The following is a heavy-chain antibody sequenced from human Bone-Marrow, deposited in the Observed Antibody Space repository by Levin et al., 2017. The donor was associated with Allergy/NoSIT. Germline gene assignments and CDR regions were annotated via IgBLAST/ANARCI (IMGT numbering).Heavy chain of an antibody. CDR2: IHYSGTT. V-gene: IGHV4-59*11. J-gene: IGHJ6*02. Sequence: SETLSLTCTVSGGSISGHHWSWIRQPPGKGLEWIGNIHYSGTTKYNPSLKSRVTISVDTSKNQFSLKLSSVTAADTAVYYCGRDRSIKNQDGDFWYYGMDIWGQGTTVSVSS. CDR1: GGSISGHH. CDR3: GRDRSIKNQDGDFWYYGMDI. D-gene: IGHD1-14*01.